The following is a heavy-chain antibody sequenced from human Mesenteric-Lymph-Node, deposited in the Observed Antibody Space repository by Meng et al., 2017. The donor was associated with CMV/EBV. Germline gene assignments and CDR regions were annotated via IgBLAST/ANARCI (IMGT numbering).Heavy chain of an antibody. D-gene: IGHD2-21*02. CDR3: ARISGGGACCGADY. CDR1: SISSGNYH. CDR2: IHNSGSSGST. V-gene: IGHV4-39*07. Sequence: SISSGNYHWGWIRQTPEKGLEWVGSIHNSGSSGSTHYSPSLKSRVTMSVDTSKNQLSLKLTSVTAADTAVYYCARISGGGACCGADYWGQGTLVTVSS. J-gene: IGHJ4*02.